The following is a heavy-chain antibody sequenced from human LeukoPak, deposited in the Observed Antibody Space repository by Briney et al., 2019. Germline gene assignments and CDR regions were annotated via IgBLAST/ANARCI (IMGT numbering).Heavy chain of an antibody. CDR3: ARVGVWPTYYYYMDV. CDR1: GYTFTSYG. D-gene: IGHD3-16*01. J-gene: IGHJ6*03. Sequence: ASVKVSCKASGYTFTSYGISWVRQAPGQGLEWMGWINPNSGGTNYAQKFQGRVTMTRDTSISTAYMELSRLRSDDTAVYYCARVGVWPTYYYYMDVWGKGTTVTVSS. CDR2: INPNSGGT. V-gene: IGHV1-2*02.